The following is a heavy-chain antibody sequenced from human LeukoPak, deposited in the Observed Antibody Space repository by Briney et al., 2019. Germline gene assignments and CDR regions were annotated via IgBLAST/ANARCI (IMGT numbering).Heavy chain of an antibody. Sequence: ASVKVSCKASGFTFTNSAMQWVQQARGQRLEWIGWIVVGSGNTNYAQKFQERVTITRDMSTSTAYMELSSLRSEDTAVYYCAAGGSWFDPWGQGTLVTVSS. D-gene: IGHD3-10*01. CDR1: GFTFTNSA. CDR3: AAGGSWFDP. CDR2: IVVGSGNT. J-gene: IGHJ5*02. V-gene: IGHV1-58*02.